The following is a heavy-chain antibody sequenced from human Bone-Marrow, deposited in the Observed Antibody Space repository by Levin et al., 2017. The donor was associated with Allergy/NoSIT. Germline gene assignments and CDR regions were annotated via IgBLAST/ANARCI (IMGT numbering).Heavy chain of an antibody. D-gene: IGHD6-13*01. CDR2: INPNSGGT. J-gene: IGHJ4*02. CDR1: GYTFTGYY. CDR3: AREGAAAGTSNFDY. V-gene: IGHV1-2*02. Sequence: ASVKVSCKASGYTFTGYYMHWVRQAPGQGLEWMGWINPNSGGTNYAQKFQGRVTMTRDTSISTAYMELSRLRSDDTAVYYCAREGAAAGTSNFDYWGQGTLVTVSS.